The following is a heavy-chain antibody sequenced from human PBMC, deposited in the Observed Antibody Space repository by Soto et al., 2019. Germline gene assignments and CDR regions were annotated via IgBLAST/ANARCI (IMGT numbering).Heavy chain of an antibody. V-gene: IGHV4-59*01. J-gene: IGHJ6*03. CDR2: IYYSGST. CDR3: ASLKGDYYYYYYMDV. CDR1: GGSISSYY. D-gene: IGHD3-16*01. Sequence: SETLSLTCTVFGGSISSYYWSWIRQPPGKGLEWIGYIYYSGSTNYNPSLKSRVTISVDTSKNQFSLKLSSVTAADTAVYYCASLKGDYYYYYYMDVWGKGTTVTAP.